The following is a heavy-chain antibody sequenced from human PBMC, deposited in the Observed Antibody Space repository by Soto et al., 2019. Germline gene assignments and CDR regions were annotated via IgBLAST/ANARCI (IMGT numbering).Heavy chain of an antibody. J-gene: IGHJ3*02. Sequence: SETLSLTCTVSGCSISTYYCNWIRQSAGKGLEWIGRVYISGSTNYHPPLKSRVAMSVDTSNNQFSLKVTSVTAADTAVYYCARGGRDGFDIWGQGTMVNVS. CDR2: VYISGST. CDR3: ARGGRDGFDI. CDR1: GCSISTYY. V-gene: IGHV4-4*07.